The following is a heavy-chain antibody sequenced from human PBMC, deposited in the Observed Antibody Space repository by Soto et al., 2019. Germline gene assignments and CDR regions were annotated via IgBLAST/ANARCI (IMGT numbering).Heavy chain of an antibody. Sequence: PGGSLRLSCAASGFSFSRYAMNWVRQAPGKGLEWVSAISASGYTPYYADSVKGRFTIFRVNSKNTVYLQMNSLRVEDMAIYYCAKTPNYDYIWGHWFGPWGQGTLVTVSS. V-gene: IGHV3-23*01. CDR1: GFSFSRYA. CDR3: AKTPNYDYIWGHWFGP. J-gene: IGHJ5*02. D-gene: IGHD3-16*01. CDR2: ISASGYTP.